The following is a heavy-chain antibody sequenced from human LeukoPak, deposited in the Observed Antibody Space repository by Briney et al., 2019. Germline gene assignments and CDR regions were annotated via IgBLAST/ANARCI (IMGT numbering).Heavy chain of an antibody. CDR3: ATDLGSSRPNF. V-gene: IGHV3-7*01. Sequence: GGPLRLSCAASGFSFSTYWMSWVRQAPGKGLEWVANIKQDGSEKYYVDSAKGRFTISRDNAKNSLYLQMNSLTAEDTAVYYCATDLGSSRPNFWGQGILVTVSS. D-gene: IGHD6-13*01. J-gene: IGHJ4*02. CDR2: IKQDGSEK. CDR1: GFSFSTYW.